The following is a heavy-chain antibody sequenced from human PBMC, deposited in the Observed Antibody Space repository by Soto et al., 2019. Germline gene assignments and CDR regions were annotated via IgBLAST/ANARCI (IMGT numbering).Heavy chain of an antibody. J-gene: IGHJ5*02. CDR2: ISSSSSTI. CDR1: AFTFSKYI. V-gene: IGHV3-48*01. CDR3: ARHPERIAEIGWFDP. D-gene: IGHD6-13*01. Sequence: GGSLRLSCAASAFTFSKYIMNWVRQAPGKGLEWVSYISSSSSTIYYADSVKGRFTISRDNAKNSLYLQMNSLRAEDTAVYYCARHPERIAEIGWFDPWGQGTLVTVSS.